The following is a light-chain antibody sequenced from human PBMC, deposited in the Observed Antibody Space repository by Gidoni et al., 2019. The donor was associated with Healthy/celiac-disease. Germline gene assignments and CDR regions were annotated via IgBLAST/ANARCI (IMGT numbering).Light chain of an antibody. Sequence: QSVLPQPPPVSGAQGQRVTISCTGSSSNIGAGYDVHWYQQLPGTAPNLLIYGNSNRPSGVPDRFSGSKSGTSASLAITGLQAEDEADYYCQSYDSSLSGYVFGTGTKVTVL. CDR2: GNS. CDR1: SSNIGAGYD. V-gene: IGLV1-40*01. J-gene: IGLJ1*01. CDR3: QSYDSSLSGYV.